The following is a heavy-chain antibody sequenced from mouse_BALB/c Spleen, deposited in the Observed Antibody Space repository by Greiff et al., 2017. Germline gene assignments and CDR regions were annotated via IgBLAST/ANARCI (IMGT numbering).Heavy chain of an antibody. CDR1: GSTFSSFG. Sequence: EVQRVESGGGLVQPGGSRKLSCAASGSTFSSFGMHWVRQAPEKGLEWVANISSGSSTIYYADTVKGRFTFSRDNPKNTLFLQMTSLRSEDTAMYYCARHYEYDEAMDYWGQGTSGT. CDR2: ISSGSSTI. V-gene: IGHV5-17*02. CDR3: ARHYEYDEAMDY. D-gene: IGHD2-4*01. J-gene: IGHJ4*01.